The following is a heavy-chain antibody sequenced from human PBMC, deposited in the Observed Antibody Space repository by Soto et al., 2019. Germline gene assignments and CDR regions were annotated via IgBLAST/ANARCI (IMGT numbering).Heavy chain of an antibody. Sequence: QVQLVESGGGLVKPGGSLRLSCAASGFTFSDYYMTWIRQTPGKGLEWVSYISSSSSYTNYADSVKGRFTISRDNAKNSLYLQMTSLRAEDTAVYYCAAAVDGYDLAVDYWGQGTLVTVSS. D-gene: IGHD5-12*01. CDR1: GFTFSDYY. J-gene: IGHJ4*02. V-gene: IGHV3-11*05. CDR3: AAAVDGYDLAVDY. CDR2: ISSSSSYT.